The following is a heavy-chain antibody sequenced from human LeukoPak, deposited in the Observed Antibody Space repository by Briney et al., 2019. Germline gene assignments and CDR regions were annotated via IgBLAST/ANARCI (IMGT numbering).Heavy chain of an antibody. CDR2: ISRGGGTI. CDR3: ARDRGSDWGESYFDY. V-gene: IGHV3-48*03. J-gene: IGHJ4*02. Sequence: GGSLRLPCAGSGFTFSSFEMNWVRQAPGKGLEWISYISRGGGTIYYADSVKGRFTISRDNAKNSLYLQMNSLRVDDTAVYYCARDRGSDWGESYFDYWGQGTLVIVSS. D-gene: IGHD6-19*01. CDR1: GFTFSSFE.